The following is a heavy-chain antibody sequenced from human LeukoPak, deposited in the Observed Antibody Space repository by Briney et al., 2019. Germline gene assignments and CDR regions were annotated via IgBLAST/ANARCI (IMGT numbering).Heavy chain of an antibody. J-gene: IGHJ5*02. D-gene: IGHD3-10*01. CDR2: IYYSGST. CDR3: ARENGSGTYSRVGLRPYNWFDP. Sequence: PSETLSLSCTVSGGSISSYYWSWIRQPPGKGLEWIGYIYYSGSTNYNPSLKSRVTISVDTSKNQFSLKLSSVTAADTAVYYCARENGSGTYSRVGLRPYNWFDPWGQGTLVTVSS. CDR1: GGSISSYY. V-gene: IGHV4-59*01.